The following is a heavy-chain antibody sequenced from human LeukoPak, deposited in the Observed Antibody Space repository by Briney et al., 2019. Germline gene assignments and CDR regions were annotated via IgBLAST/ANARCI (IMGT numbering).Heavy chain of an antibody. V-gene: IGHV3-73*01. J-gene: IGHJ5*02. CDR1: GFTFSGSA. D-gene: IGHD1-26*01. CDR2: IRSKANSYAT. CDR3: TRHRYSGSYNWFDP. Sequence: GGSLRLSSAASGFTFSGSAMHWVRQASGKGLEWVGRIRSKANSYATAYAASVKGRFTISRDDSKNTAYLQMNSLKTEDAAVYYCTRHRYSGSYNWFDPWGKGTLVTVSS.